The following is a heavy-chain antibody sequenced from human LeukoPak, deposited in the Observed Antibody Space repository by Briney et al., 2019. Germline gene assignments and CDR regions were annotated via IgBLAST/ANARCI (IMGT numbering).Heavy chain of an antibody. Sequence: PSETLSLTCAVYGGSFSGYYWSWIRQPPGKGLEWIGEINHSGSTNYNPSLKSRVTISVGTSKNQFSLKLSSVTAADTAVYYCARGASVNYDSSGYHPIHFDYWGQRTLVTVSS. CDR3: ARGASVNYDSSGYHPIHFDY. J-gene: IGHJ4*02. CDR1: GGSFSGYY. CDR2: INHSGST. V-gene: IGHV4-34*01. D-gene: IGHD3-22*01.